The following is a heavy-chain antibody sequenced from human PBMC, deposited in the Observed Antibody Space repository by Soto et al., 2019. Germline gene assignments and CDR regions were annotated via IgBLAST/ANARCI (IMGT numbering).Heavy chain of an antibody. J-gene: IGHJ6*02. CDR1: GYTFTTYG. CDR3: TRGGSAPYYYYAMDA. Sequence: QVQLEQSAPEVKKPGASVKVSCKASGYTFTTYGISWVRQAPGEGLEWLGWINTHNGNTNYAQNLQGRVFMTADTSTNTAYMELRSLRSDDTAIYYCTRGGSAPYYYYAMDAWGQGTTATVSS. D-gene: IGHD3-10*01. CDR2: INTHNGNT. V-gene: IGHV1-18*01.